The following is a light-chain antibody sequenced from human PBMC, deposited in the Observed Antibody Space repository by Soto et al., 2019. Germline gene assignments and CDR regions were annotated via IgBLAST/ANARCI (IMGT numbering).Light chain of an antibody. CDR3: CSYAGSDTVV. Sequence: QSALTQPASVSGSPGQSITISCSGISSILGMYNFVSWYQQHPGKAPKLVIYEDNKWPSGISNRFSGSKSGNTASLTISGLQAEDEADYYCCSYAGSDTVVFGGGTKLTVL. V-gene: IGLV2-23*01. CDR2: EDN. CDR1: SSILGMYNF. J-gene: IGLJ3*02.